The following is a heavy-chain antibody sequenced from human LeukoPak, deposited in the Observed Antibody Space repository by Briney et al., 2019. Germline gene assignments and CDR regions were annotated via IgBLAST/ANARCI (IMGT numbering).Heavy chain of an antibody. CDR1: GFTFSSYA. CDR3: ETAGQYRFDY. J-gene: IGHJ4*02. D-gene: IGHD5-12*01. Sequence: GRSLRLSCAASGFTFSSYAMHWVRQAPGKGLEWVAVISYDGSNKYYADSVKGRFTISRDNAKNTLYLQMNSLGAEDTAVYYCETAGQYRFDYWGQGTLVTVSP. CDR2: ISYDGSNK. V-gene: IGHV3-30-3*01.